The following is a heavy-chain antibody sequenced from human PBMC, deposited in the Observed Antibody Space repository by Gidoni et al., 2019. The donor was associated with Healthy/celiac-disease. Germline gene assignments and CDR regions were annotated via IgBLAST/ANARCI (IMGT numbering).Heavy chain of an antibody. CDR2: ISAYNGNT. CDR3: AREGGAAARSYYYGMDV. V-gene: IGHV1-18*01. Sequence: GQGLEWMGWISAYNGNTNYAQKLQGRVTMTTDTSTSTAYMELRSLRSDDTAVYYCAREGGAAARSYYYGMDVWGQGTTVTASS. D-gene: IGHD6-6*01. J-gene: IGHJ6*02.